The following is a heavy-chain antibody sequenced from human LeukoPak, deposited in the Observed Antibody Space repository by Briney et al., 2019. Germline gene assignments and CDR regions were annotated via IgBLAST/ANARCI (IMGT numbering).Heavy chain of an antibody. Sequence: GGSLRLSCIASGFVFSRDNMNWVRQAPGKGLEWVAHISETIYYADSVQGRFTISRDNAKNSLYLQMSNLRVDDTAMYYCVREAGRPKTFYFDSWGRGTPVTVSS. V-gene: IGHV3-48*04. J-gene: IGHJ4*02. D-gene: IGHD3-16*01. CDR1: GFVFSRDN. CDR2: ISETI. CDR3: VREAGRPKTFYFDS.